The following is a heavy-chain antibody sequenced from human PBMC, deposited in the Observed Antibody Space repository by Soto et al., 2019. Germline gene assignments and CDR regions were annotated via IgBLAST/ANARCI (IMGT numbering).Heavy chain of an antibody. CDR1: GFTFSSYW. CDR2: IKQDGSEK. Sequence: PGGSLRLSCAASGFTFSSYWMSWVRQAPGKGLEWVANIKQDGSEKYYVDSVKGRFTISRDNAKNSLYLQMNSLRAEDTAVYYCAKDFYLTYYLWFGSPAHDAFDIWGQGTMVTVSS. D-gene: IGHD3-10*01. J-gene: IGHJ3*02. CDR3: AKDFYLTYYLWFGSPAHDAFDI. V-gene: IGHV3-7*05.